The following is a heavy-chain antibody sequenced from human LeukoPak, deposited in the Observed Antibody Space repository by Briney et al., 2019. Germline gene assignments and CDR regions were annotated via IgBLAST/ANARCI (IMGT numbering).Heavy chain of an antibody. CDR3: ASVEMATILSPDY. Sequence: GGSLRLSCAASGFTVSSNYMSWVRQAPGKGLEWVSVIYSGGSTYYADSVKGRFTISRDNPKNTLYLQMNSLRAEDTAVYYCASVEMATILSPDYWGQGTLVTVSS. CDR1: GFTVSSNY. V-gene: IGHV3-66*02. J-gene: IGHJ4*02. CDR2: IYSGGST. D-gene: IGHD5-24*01.